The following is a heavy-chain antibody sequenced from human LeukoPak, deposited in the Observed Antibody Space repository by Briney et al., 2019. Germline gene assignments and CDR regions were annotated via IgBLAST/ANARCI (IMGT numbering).Heavy chain of an antibody. V-gene: IGHV3-66*01. CDR1: RFTVSSNY. J-gene: IGHJ4*02. CDR3: ARDGPIAVAGTYFDY. D-gene: IGHD6-19*01. Sequence: PGGSLRLSCAASRFTVSSNYMSWVRQAPGKGLEWVSVIYSGGSTYYADSVKGRFTISRDNSKNTLYLQMNSLRAEDTAVYYCARDGPIAVAGTYFDYWGQGTLVTVSS. CDR2: IYSGGST.